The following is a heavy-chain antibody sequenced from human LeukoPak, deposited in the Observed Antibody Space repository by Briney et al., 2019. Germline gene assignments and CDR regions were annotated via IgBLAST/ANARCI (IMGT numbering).Heavy chain of an antibody. CDR3: ARVLTTVPTNWFDP. J-gene: IGHJ5*02. CDR1: GGSISSYY. Sequence: SETLSLTCTVSGGSISSYYWSWIRQPPGKGLEWIGYIYHSGSTYYNPSLKSRVTISVDRSKNQFSLKLSSVTAADTAVYYCARVLTTVPTNWFDPWGQGTLVTVSS. D-gene: IGHD4-4*01. CDR2: IYHSGST. V-gene: IGHV4-59*12.